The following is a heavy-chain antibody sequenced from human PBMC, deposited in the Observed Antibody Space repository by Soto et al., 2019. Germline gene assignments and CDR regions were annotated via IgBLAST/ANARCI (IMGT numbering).Heavy chain of an antibody. CDR3: AGASGGAHMDV. CDR1: GFTFRTYA. V-gene: IGHV3-23*01. CDR2: ISGGGSTI. Sequence: EVQLLESGGGLVQPGGSLRLSCAASGFTFRTYAMRWVRQAPGKGLDWVSAISGGGSTIYYADSVQGRFTISRDNSKNMVYLQMDSLRAEDTAIYYCAGASGGAHMDVGGKGTTVIVS. J-gene: IGHJ6*03. D-gene: IGHD1-26*01.